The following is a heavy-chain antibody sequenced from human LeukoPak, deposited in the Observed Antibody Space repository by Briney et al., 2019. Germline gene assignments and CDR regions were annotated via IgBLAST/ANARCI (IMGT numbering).Heavy chain of an antibody. V-gene: IGHV3-23*01. CDR3: VKAEGGSTSWYDFYYYGMDV. CDR2: ISGSGGST. J-gene: IGHJ6*04. CDR1: GFTFSSYA. D-gene: IGHD2-2*01. Sequence: GGSLRLSCAASGFTFSSYAMSWVRQAPGKGLEWVSAISGSGGSTYYADSVKGRFTISRDNSKNTLYLQMNSLRIEDTAVYYCVKAEGGSTSWYDFYYYGMDVWGKGTTITVSS.